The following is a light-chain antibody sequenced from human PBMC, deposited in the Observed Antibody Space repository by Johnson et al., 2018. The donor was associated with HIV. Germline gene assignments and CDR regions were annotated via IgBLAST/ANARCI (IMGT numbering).Light chain of an antibody. CDR1: SSNIGNNY. V-gene: IGLV1-51*01. CDR2: DND. J-gene: IGLJ1*01. Sequence: QSVLTQPPSVSAAPGQKVTISCSGSSSNIGNNYVSWYQQVPGTAPKLLIYDNDERPSGIPDRFSGSTSGTSATLAITRLQTGDEADYYCGTWDISLSAGGVFGPGTKVTVL. CDR3: GTWDISLSAGGV.